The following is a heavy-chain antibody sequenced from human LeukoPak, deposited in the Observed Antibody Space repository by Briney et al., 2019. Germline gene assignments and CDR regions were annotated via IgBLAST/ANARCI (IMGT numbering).Heavy chain of an antibody. CDR1: GFTFSSYA. J-gene: IGHJ4*02. CDR3: AKAYSSGYYSRSDY. D-gene: IGHD3-22*01. V-gene: IGHV3-23*01. Sequence: GGSLRLSCAASGFTFSSYAMSWVRQAPGKGLEWVSAISGSGGSTYYADSAKGRFTSSRDNTKNTLYLQMNSLRAEDTAVYYCAKAYSSGYYSRSDYWGQGTLITVSS. CDR2: ISGSGGST.